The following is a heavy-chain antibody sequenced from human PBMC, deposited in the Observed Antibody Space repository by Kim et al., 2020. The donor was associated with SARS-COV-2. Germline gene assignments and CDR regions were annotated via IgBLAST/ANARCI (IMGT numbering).Heavy chain of an antibody. J-gene: IGHJ4*02. D-gene: IGHD2-15*01. CDR1: GFTFSDYY. Sequence: GGSLRLSCAASGFTFSDYYMTWIRQAPGKGLEWVSYISSTSYYTNYADSVKGRFTISRDNTKNSLYLQMNSLRAEDTAVYYCGRDGQGGSMSSCGIEYWGQGTLVTVSS. CDR2: ISSTSYYT. CDR3: GRDGQGGSMSSCGIEY. V-gene: IGHV3-11*06.